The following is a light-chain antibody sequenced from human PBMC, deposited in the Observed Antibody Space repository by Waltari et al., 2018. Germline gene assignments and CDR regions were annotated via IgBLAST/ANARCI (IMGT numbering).Light chain of an antibody. J-gene: IGKJ2*01. CDR2: GAS. V-gene: IGKV3-15*01. Sequence: EVVRTQSPATLSVSFEEQPTLSCRASENVATKLAWFQQKPGQAPRLLLYGASTTAPGARVRVSVSGSGTEFPLTLTILQVEDSAFFFCHQYHSWPPYTFGQGTKLEIK. CDR3: HQYHSWPPYT. CDR1: ENVATK.